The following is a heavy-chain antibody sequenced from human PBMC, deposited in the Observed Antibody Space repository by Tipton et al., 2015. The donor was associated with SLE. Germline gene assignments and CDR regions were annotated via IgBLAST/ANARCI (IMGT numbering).Heavy chain of an antibody. CDR1: GFTVSSNY. D-gene: IGHD3-22*01. CDR2: IYSGGST. V-gene: IGHV3-66*01. CDR3: AREYYYDSKDAFDI. Sequence: SLRLSCAASGFTVSSNYMSWVRQAPGKGLEWVSVIYSGGSTYYADSVKGRFTISRDNSKNTLYLQMNSLRAEDTAVYYCAREYYYDSKDAFDIWGQVTMLTVSS. J-gene: IGHJ3*02.